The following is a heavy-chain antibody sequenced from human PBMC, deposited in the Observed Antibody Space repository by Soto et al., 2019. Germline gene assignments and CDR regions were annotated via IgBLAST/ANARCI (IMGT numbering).Heavy chain of an antibody. V-gene: IGHV4-59*01. D-gene: IGHD2-2*01. CDR2: IYYSGST. J-gene: IGHJ4*02. CDR1: GGSISSYY. Sequence: EKLSLTYTVSGGSISSYYWSWIRQPPGKGLEWIGYIYYSGSTNYNPSLKSRVTISVDTSKNQFSLKLSSVTAADTAVDYCARARPARIFDYRGQGSLVIVSA. CDR3: ARARPARIFDY.